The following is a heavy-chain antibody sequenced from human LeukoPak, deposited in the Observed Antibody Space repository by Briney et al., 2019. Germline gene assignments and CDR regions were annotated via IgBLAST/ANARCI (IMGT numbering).Heavy chain of an antibody. Sequence: ASMKVSCKAVGYTFTNYVLHWVRQAPGQRLEWMGWINAGDGNTKYSQKFQGRVTITRDTSASTACMELSSLRSEDTAIYYCARDLGGQWLVFDYWGQGTLVTVSS. J-gene: IGHJ4*02. V-gene: IGHV1-3*01. CDR3: ARDLGGQWLVFDY. D-gene: IGHD6-19*01. CDR2: INAGDGNT. CDR1: GYTFTNYV.